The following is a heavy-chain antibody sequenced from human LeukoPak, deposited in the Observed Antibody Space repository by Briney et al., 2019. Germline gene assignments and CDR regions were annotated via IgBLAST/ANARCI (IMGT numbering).Heavy chain of an antibody. V-gene: IGHV4-4*02. CDR1: GGSISSTNW. CDR3: SRESGAFSPFGY. D-gene: IGHD1-26*01. CDR2: ISLSGVT. Sequence: PSETLSLTCGVSGGSISSTNWWSWVRQPPGQGLEWIGEISLSGVTNYNPSLKSRVTMSLDRSKNHLSLTLTSVTAADTAVYYCSRESGAFSPFGYWGQGTLVTVSS. J-gene: IGHJ4*02.